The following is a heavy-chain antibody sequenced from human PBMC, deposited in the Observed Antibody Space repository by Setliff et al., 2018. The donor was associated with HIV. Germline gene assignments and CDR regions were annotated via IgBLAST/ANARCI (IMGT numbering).Heavy chain of an antibody. D-gene: IGHD2-15*01. J-gene: IGHJ5*02. CDR2: IKQDGSEK. CDR1: GFTFSSYW. V-gene: IGHV3-7*01. Sequence: GGSLRLSCAASGFTFSSYWMNWVRQAPGKGLEWVANIKQDGSEKYYVDSVKGRFTISRDNAKNSLYVQMNSLRAEDTAVYFCARAIRDGNSLINWFDPWGQGTLVTVSS. CDR3: ARAIRDGNSLINWFDP.